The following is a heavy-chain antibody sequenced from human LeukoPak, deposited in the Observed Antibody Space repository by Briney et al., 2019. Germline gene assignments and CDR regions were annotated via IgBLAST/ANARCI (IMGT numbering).Heavy chain of an antibody. J-gene: IGHJ4*02. CDR1: GASISIGGYY. D-gene: IGHD2-15*01. Sequence: SETLSLTCTVSGASISIGGYYWSWIRQHPGKGLEWIGYIYYSGSTYYNPSLKSRVTISVDTSKNQFSLKLSSVTAADTAVYYCARGGCSGGSCYLFDYWGQGTLVTVSS. V-gene: IGHV4-31*03. CDR2: IYYSGST. CDR3: ARGGCSGGSCYLFDY.